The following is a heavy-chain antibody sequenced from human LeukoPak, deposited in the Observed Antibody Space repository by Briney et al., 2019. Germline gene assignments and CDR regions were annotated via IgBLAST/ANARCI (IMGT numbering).Heavy chain of an antibody. J-gene: IGHJ4*02. V-gene: IGHV4-59*01. D-gene: IGHD4-17*01. CDR1: GGSISSYY. CDR3: ASLYDGDSQGDY. Sequence: PSETLSLTCTVSGGSISSYYWSWIRQPPGKGLEWIGYIYYSGSTNYNPSLKSRVTISVDTSKNQFSLKLSSVTAADTAVYYCASLYDGDSQGDYWGQGTLVTVSS. CDR2: IYYSGST.